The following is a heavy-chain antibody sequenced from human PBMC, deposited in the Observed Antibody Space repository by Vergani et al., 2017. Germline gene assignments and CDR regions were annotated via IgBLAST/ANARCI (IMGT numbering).Heavy chain of an antibody. CDR2: IYSTGST. CDR3: ASMGGYDEGDSFRIGYFDS. CDR1: GDSISSGVYY. D-gene: IGHD2-21*01. V-gene: IGHV4-31*03. Sequence: QVQLQESGPGLVKPSQTLSLTCSVSGDSISSGVYYWNWIRQHPGKGLEWIGYIYSTGSTHHNPSLRRRINMSVDTFKNQFSLKLNSVTAADATMYYCASMGGYDEGDSFRIGYFDSWGPGILVTVSS. J-gene: IGHJ4*02.